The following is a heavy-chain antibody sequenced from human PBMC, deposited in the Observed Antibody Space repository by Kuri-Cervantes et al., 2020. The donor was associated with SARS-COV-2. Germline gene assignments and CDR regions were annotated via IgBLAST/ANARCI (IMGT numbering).Heavy chain of an antibody. CDR1: GESFSGYY. J-gene: IGHJ6*03. Sequence: SETLSLTCAFYGESFSGYYWNWIRQSPGKGLEWIGEVNHRGSTNYNPSLKSRVTISVDTSSKQFSLHLSSVTAADTAVYYCARAIREGGYSGYDRLYYYYYMDVWGKGTTVTVSS. V-gene: IGHV4-34*01. D-gene: IGHD5-12*01. CDR3: ARAIREGGYSGYDRLYYYYYMDV. CDR2: VNHRGST.